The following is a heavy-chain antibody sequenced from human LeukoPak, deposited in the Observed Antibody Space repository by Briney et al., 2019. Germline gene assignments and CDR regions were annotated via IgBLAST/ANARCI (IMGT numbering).Heavy chain of an antibody. J-gene: IGHJ4*02. CDR2: INHSGST. Sequence: SSETLSLTCAVYGGSFSGYYWSWIRQPPGKGLEWIGEINHSGSTNYNPSLKSRVTISVDTSKNQFSLKLSSVTAADTAVYYCARQRKATVTTIDYWGQGTLVTVSS. V-gene: IGHV4-34*01. CDR3: ARQRKATVTTIDY. CDR1: GGSFSGYY. D-gene: IGHD4-17*01.